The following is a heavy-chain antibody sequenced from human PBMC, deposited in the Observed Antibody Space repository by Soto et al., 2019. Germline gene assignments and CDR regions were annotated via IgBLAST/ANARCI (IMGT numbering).Heavy chain of an antibody. CDR3: ARDQFRAVDIVATIGRADDAFDI. CDR2: IWYDGSNK. D-gene: IGHD5-12*01. J-gene: IGHJ3*02. CDR1: GFTFSSYG. Sequence: QVQLVESGGGVVQPGRSLRLSCAASGFTFSSYGMHWVRQAPGKGLEWVAVIWYDGSNKNYADSVKGRFTISRDNSKNTRYLQMNSLRAEDTAVYYCARDQFRAVDIVATIGRADDAFDIWGQGTMVTVSS. V-gene: IGHV3-33*01.